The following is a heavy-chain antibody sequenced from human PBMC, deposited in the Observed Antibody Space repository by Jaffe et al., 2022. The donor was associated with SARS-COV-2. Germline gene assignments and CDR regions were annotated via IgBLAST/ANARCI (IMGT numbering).Heavy chain of an antibody. CDR1: GYTFTSYA. CDR3: ARDHLTQYYYYYGMDV. D-gene: IGHD3-9*01. J-gene: IGHJ6*02. CDR2: INAGNGNT. V-gene: IGHV1-3*01. Sequence: QVQLVQSGAEVKKPGASVKVSCKASGYTFTSYAMHWVRQAPGQRLEWMGWINAGNGNTKYSQKFQGRVTITRDTSASTAYMELSSLRSEDTAVYYCARDHLTQYYYYYGMDVWGQGTTVTVSS.